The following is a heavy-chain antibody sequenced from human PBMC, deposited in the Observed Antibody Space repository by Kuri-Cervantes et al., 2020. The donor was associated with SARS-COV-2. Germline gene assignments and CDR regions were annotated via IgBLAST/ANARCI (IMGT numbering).Heavy chain of an antibody. J-gene: IGHJ4*01. D-gene: IGHD2-2*02. V-gene: IGHV1-46*01. CDR2: INPSGGST. CDR1: GYTFTSYY. Sequence: VKVSCKASGYTFTSYYMHWVRQAPGQGLEWMGIINPSGGSTSYAQKFQGRVTMTTVTSTSTAYMELRSLRSDDTAVYYCARDRLERYCSSTSCYTDLDYWGHGTLVTGSS. CDR3: ARDRLERYCSSTSCYTDLDY.